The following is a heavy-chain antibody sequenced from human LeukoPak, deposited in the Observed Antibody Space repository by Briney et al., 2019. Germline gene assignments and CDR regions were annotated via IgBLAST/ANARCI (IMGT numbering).Heavy chain of an antibody. CDR1: GFTVSSNY. V-gene: IGHV3-53*01. CDR2: IYSGGST. CDR3: AKLHDTNAYHYDY. J-gene: IGHJ4*02. D-gene: IGHD3-22*01. Sequence: GGSLRLSCAASGFTVSSNYMSWVRQAPGKGLEWVSVIYSGGSTYYADSVKGRFTISRDNSKNKLYLQMNSLRAEDTAVYFCAKLHDTNAYHYDYWGQGTLVTVSS.